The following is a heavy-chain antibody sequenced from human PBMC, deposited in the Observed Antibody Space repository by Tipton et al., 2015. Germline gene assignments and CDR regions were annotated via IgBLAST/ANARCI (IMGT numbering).Heavy chain of an antibody. Sequence: GSLRLSCAASGFTFSSFLMHWVRQAPGKGLVWVSRINTDGSRTTYADSVKGRFTISRDNAKNSLYLQMNSLRAGDTALYYCAKDIAAANPEYFDLWGRGTLVTVSS. D-gene: IGHD6-13*01. V-gene: IGHV3-74*01. CDR2: INTDGSRT. CDR1: GFTFSSFL. J-gene: IGHJ2*01. CDR3: AKDIAAANPEYFDL.